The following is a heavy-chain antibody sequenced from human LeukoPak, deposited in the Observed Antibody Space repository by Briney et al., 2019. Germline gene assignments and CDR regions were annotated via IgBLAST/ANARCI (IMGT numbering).Heavy chain of an antibody. Sequence: SETLSLTCSVSDDSVSSFYWSWIRQTPGKRLEWIGTIYTNGTTHYNPSLKSRVGISVGSKNQFHLNVRYVTAADTAMYYCARLLGSFGVIIGLDYWGHGTFVTVSS. D-gene: IGHD3-3*01. CDR3: ARLLGSFGVIIGLDY. CDR2: IYTNGTT. J-gene: IGHJ4*01. V-gene: IGHV4-59*02. CDR1: DDSVSSFY.